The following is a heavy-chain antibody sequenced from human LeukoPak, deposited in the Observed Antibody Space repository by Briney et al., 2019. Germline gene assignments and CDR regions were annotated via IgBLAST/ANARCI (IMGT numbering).Heavy chain of an antibody. Sequence: ASVKVSCKASGYTFTGYYMHWVQQAPGQGLEWMGWINPNSGGTNYAQKFQGRVTMTRDTSISTAYMELSRLRSDDTAVYYCARDHSIAAAPPRGYFQHWGQGTLVTVSS. D-gene: IGHD6-13*01. V-gene: IGHV1-2*02. CDR3: ARDHSIAAAPPRGYFQH. J-gene: IGHJ1*01. CDR1: GYTFTGYY. CDR2: INPNSGGT.